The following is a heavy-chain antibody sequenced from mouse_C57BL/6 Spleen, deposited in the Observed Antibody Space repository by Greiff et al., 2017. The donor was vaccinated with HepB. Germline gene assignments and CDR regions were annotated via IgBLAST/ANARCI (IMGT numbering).Heavy chain of an antibody. V-gene: IGHV1-15*01. Sequence: VQLQQSGAELVRPGASVTLSCKASGYTFTDYEMHWVKQTPVHGLEWIGAIDPETGGTAYNQKFKGKAILTADKSSSTAYMELRSLTSGDSAVYYCTRAPNYYGSSWNYFDYWGQGTTLTVSS. CDR3: TRAPNYYGSSWNYFDY. D-gene: IGHD1-1*01. J-gene: IGHJ2*01. CDR1: GYTFTDYE. CDR2: IDPETGGT.